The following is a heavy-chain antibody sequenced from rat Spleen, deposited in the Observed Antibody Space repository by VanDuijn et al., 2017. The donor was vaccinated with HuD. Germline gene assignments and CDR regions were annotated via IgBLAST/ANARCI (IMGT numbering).Heavy chain of an antibody. D-gene: IGHD1-11*01. Sequence: EVQLQESGPGLVKPSQSLSLTCSVTGYSITSSYRWNWIRKFPGNKLEWMGYINGAGSTNYNPSLKSRNSITRDTSKNQFFLQVNSVTTEDTATYYCARLDGRADYFDYWGQGVMVTVSS. J-gene: IGHJ2*01. CDR3: ARLDGRADYFDY. CDR1: GYSITSSYR. CDR2: INGAGST. V-gene: IGHV3-3*01.